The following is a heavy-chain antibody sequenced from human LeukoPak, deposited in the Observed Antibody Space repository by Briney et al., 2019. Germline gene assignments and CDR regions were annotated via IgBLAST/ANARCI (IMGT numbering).Heavy chain of an antibody. Sequence: PSETLSLTCTVSGGSISSSSYYWGWIRQPPGKGLEWIGSIYYSGSTYYNPSLKSRVTISVDTSKNQFSLKLSSVTAADTAVYYCARRGSWYDYWGQGTLVTVSS. D-gene: IGHD6-13*01. V-gene: IGHV4-39*01. CDR3: ARRGSWYDY. J-gene: IGHJ4*02. CDR2: IYYSGST. CDR1: GGSISSSSYY.